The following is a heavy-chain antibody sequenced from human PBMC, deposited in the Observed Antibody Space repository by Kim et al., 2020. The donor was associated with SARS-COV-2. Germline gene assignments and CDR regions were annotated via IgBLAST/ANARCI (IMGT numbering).Heavy chain of an antibody. Sequence: GGSLRLSCAASGFTFSSYWMSWVRQAPGKGLEWVANIKQDGSEKYYVDSVKGRFTISRDNAKNSLYLQMNSLRAEDTAVYYCARDPTRWRRFSYYYYGMDMGSQRTTVTVSS. CDR3: ARDPTRWRRFSYYYYGMDM. J-gene: IGHJ6*02. V-gene: IGHV3-7*01. CDR1: GFTFSSYW. D-gene: IGHD5-12*01. CDR2: IKQDGSEK.